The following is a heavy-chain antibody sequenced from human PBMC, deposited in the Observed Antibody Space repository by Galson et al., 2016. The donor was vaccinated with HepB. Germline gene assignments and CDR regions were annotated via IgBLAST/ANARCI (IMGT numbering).Heavy chain of an antibody. CDR3: ARDKGEAAAGRGNFDY. CDR2: IYDTGST. J-gene: IGHJ4*02. CDR1: GGSISSYY. Sequence: SETLYLTCTVSGGSISSYYWSWIRQPPGKGLEWIGYIYDTGSTIYNPSLKSRVTISIDTSKNQFSLNLTSVTAADTAVYYCARDKGEAAAGRGNFDYWGQGTLVTVSS. D-gene: IGHD6-25*01. V-gene: IGHV4-59*01.